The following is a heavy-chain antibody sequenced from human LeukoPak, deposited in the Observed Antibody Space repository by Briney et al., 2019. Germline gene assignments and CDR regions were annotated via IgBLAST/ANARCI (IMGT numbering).Heavy chain of an antibody. V-gene: IGHV3-30-3*01. J-gene: IGHJ4*02. CDR2: ISYDGSNK. Sequence: PGGSLRLSCAASGFTFSSYAMHWVRQAPGKGLEWVAVISYDGSNKYYADSVKGRFTISRDNSKNTLYLQMNSLRAEDTAVYYCAKGAAIWFQVYFDYWGQGTLVTVSS. D-gene: IGHD3-10*01. CDR1: GFTFSSYA. CDR3: AKGAAIWFQVYFDY.